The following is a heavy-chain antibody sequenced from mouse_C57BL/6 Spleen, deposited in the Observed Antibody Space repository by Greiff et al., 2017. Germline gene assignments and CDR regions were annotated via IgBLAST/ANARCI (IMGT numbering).Heavy chain of an antibody. J-gene: IGHJ2*01. V-gene: IGHV1-64*01. Sequence: QVQLQQPGAELVKPGASVKLSCKASGYTFTSYWMHWVKQRPGQGLEWIGVIHPNSGSTNYNEKFKSKATLTVDKSSSTAYMQLSSLTSEDSAVYYCARDYDGYLFDYWGQGTTLTVSS. D-gene: IGHD2-3*01. CDR2: IHPNSGST. CDR1: GYTFTSYW. CDR3: ARDYDGYLFDY.